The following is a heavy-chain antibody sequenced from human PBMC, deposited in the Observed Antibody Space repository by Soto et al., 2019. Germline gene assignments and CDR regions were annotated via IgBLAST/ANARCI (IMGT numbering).Heavy chain of an antibody. V-gene: IGHV4-59*01. CDR2: IYYSGST. CDR1: GGSISSYY. CDR3: ARVPFHSSSWGRHNWFDP. D-gene: IGHD6-13*01. Sequence: PSETLSITCTVSGGSISSYYWSWIRQPPGKGLEWIGYIYYSGSTNYNPSLKSRVTISVDTSKDQFSLKLSSVTAADTAVYYCARVPFHSSSWGRHNWFDPWGQGTLVTVSS. J-gene: IGHJ5*02.